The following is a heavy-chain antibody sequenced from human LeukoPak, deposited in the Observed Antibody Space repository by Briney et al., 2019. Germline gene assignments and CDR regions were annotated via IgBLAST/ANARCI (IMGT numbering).Heavy chain of an antibody. Sequence: GGSLRLSCAASGFTFSSYSMNWVRQAPGKGLEWVSSISSSSSYIYYADSVKGRFTISRDNSKNTLYVQMKSLRVEDTAVYFCARGAFYDYWGQGTLVTVSS. CDR2: ISSSSSYI. D-gene: IGHD2/OR15-2a*01. CDR3: ARGAFYDY. J-gene: IGHJ4*02. V-gene: IGHV3-21*04. CDR1: GFTFSSYS.